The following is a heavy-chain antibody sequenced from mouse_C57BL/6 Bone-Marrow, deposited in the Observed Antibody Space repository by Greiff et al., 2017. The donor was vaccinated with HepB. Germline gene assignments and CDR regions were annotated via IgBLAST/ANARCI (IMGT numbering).Heavy chain of an antibody. J-gene: IGHJ3*01. CDR3: ARRRQLRLPWCAY. CDR1: GYTFTSYW. V-gene: IGHV1-61*01. Sequence: QVQLQQPGAELVRPGSSVKLSYKASGYTFTSYWMDWVTQRPGQGLEWIGNIYPSDSETHYNQKFKDKATLTVDKSSSTAYMQRSSLKSEDAAVYYGARRRQLRLPWCAYWGQGTLVTVSA. D-gene: IGHD3-2*02. CDR2: IYPSDSET.